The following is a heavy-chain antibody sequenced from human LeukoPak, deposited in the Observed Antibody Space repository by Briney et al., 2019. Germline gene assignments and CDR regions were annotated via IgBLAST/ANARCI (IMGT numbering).Heavy chain of an antibody. D-gene: IGHD5-18*01. CDR3: AREVASYGYDYYFDY. CDR2: INTNTGNP. V-gene: IGHV7-4-1*02. CDR1: GYTFTTYA. J-gene: IGHJ4*02. Sequence: ASVKVSCKASGYTFTTYAMNWVRQAPGQGLEWMGWINTNTGNPTYAQGFTGRFAFSLDTSVSTAYLQISSLKAEDTAVYYCAREVASYGYDYYFDYWGQGTLVTVSS.